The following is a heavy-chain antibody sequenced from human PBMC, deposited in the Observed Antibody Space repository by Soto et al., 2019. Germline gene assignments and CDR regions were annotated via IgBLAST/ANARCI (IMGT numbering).Heavy chain of an antibody. CDR2: ILYDGSNK. D-gene: IGHD1-1*01. CDR1: GFTFSNYG. V-gene: IGHV3-30*18. J-gene: IGHJ6*02. Sequence: VQLVESGGGVVQPGTSLRLSCAASGFTFSNYGMHWVRQTPGKGLEWVALILYDGSNKYYADSVKGRFTISRDNSKNPLYLQVSSQRAEDTAVYYCAKSRDAYNFYFYYGMDVWGQGTSVTVSS. CDR3: AKSRDAYNFYFYYGMDV.